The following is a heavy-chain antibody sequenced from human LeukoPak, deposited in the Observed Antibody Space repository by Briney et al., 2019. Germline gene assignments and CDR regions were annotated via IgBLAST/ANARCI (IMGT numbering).Heavy chain of an antibody. V-gene: IGHV3-7*03. CDR1: GFTFSSYW. CDR2: IKQDGSDK. J-gene: IGHJ4*02. D-gene: IGHD3-22*01. Sequence: PGGSLRLSCAASGFTFSSYWMSWVRQAPGKGLEWVANIKQDGSDKYYVDSVKGRFTISRDNSKNTLYLQMNSLRAEDTAVYYCAKAQFLITMIVVAPLQFDYWGQGTLVTVSS. CDR3: AKAQFLITMIVVAPLQFDY.